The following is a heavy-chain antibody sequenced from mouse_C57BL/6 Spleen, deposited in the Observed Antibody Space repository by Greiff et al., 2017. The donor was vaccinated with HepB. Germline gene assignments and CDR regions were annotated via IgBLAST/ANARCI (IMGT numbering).Heavy chain of an antibody. CDR1: GYTFTGYW. D-gene: IGHD1-1*01. J-gene: IGHJ3*01. Sequence: VQLQQSGAELMKPGASVKLSCKATGYTFTGYWIEWVKQRPGHGLEWIGEILPGSGSTNYNETFKGTATFTADSSSNTAYMTLRSLPTEDSGIYYCARRLTTVEGAWFAYWGQGTLVTVSA. V-gene: IGHV1-9*01. CDR2: ILPGSGST. CDR3: ARRLTTVEGAWFAY.